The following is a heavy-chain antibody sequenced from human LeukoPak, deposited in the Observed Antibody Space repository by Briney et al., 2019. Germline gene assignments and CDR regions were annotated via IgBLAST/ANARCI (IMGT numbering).Heavy chain of an antibody. Sequence: ASVKVSCKASGYTFTGYYMHWVRQAPGQGLEWMGWINPNSGGTNYAQKFQGRVTMTRDTSTSTVYMELSSLRSEDTAVYYCARAAGDPEEYYYYGMDVWGQGTTVTVSS. CDR3: ARAAGDPEEYYYYGMDV. V-gene: IGHV1-2*02. CDR1: GYTFTGYY. J-gene: IGHJ6*02. D-gene: IGHD4-17*01. CDR2: INPNSGGT.